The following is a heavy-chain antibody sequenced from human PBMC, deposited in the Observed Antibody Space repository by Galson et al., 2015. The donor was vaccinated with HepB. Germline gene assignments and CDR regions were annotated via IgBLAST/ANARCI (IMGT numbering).Heavy chain of an antibody. V-gene: IGHV6-1*01. J-gene: IGHJ4*02. D-gene: IGHD5-12*01. CDR1: GDSVSSNSAL. CDR2: TYYRSKWYN. Sequence: CAISGDSVSSNSALWNWIRQSPSRGLEWLGRTYYRSKWYNDYAVSVKSRININPDASKNQFSLQLNSVTPEDTGIYYCVRDDRAYDSIGFDYWGQGTLVTVSS. CDR3: VRDDRAYDSIGFDY.